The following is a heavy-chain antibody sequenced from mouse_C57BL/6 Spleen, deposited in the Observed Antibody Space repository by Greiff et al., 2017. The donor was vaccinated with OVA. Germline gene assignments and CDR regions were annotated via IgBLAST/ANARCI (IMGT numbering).Heavy chain of an antibody. CDR3: ARELRLREGYAMDY. CDR1: GYTFTSYW. V-gene: IGHV1-53*01. Sequence: QVHVKQSGTELVKPGASVKLSCKASGYTFTSYWMHWVKQRPGQGLEWIGNINPSNGGTNYNEKFKSKATLTVDKSSSTAYMQLSSLTSEDSAVYYCARELRLREGYAMDYWGQGTSVTVSS. D-gene: IGHD3-2*02. CDR2: INPSNGGT. J-gene: IGHJ4*01.